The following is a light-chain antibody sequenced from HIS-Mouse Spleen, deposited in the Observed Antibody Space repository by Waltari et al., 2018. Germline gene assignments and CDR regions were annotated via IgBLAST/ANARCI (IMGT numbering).Light chain of an antibody. Sequence: SYELTQPPSVSVSPGQTASITCSGDKLGDKYACWYQQKPGQSPVLVIYQDSKRPSGIPGRFPGSNSGNTATLTISGTQAMDEADYYCQAWDSSYSVFGGGTKLTVL. CDR3: QAWDSSYSV. V-gene: IGLV3-1*01. CDR2: QDS. CDR1: KLGDKY. J-gene: IGLJ2*01.